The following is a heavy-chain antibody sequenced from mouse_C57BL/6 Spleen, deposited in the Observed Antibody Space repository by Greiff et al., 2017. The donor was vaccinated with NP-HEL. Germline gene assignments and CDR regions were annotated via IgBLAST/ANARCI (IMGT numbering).Heavy chain of an antibody. D-gene: IGHD2-13*01. CDR2: IWSDGST. Sequence: QVQLQQSGPGLVAPSQSLSITCTVSGFSLTSYGVHWVRQPPGTGLEWLVVIWSDGSTTYNSALKSRLSISKDNSKRQVCLKMNSLQTDDTAMYYCARHPNGSSFYGDYGYAMDYWGQGTSVTVSS. CDR3: ARHPNGSSFYGDYGYAMDY. CDR1: GFSLTSYG. J-gene: IGHJ4*01. V-gene: IGHV2-6-1*01.